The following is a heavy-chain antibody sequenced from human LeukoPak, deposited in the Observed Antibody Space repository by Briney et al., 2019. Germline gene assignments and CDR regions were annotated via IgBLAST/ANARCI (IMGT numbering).Heavy chain of an antibody. D-gene: IGHD1-1*01. CDR3: ARATPRAPGHFDY. CDR1: GFTFYDYD. Sequence: GGSLRLSCAASGFTFYDYDLNWVRQAPGKGLEWVSGINWNGRSTGYADSVKGRFTISRDNAKNSLYLQMNSLRAEEDTAFYYCARATPRAPGHFDYWGQGILVTVSS. CDR2: INWNGRST. V-gene: IGHV3-20*04. J-gene: IGHJ4*02.